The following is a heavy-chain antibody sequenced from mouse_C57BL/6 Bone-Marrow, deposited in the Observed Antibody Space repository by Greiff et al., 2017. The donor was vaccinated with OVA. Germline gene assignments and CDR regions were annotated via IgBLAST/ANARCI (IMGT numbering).Heavy chain of an antibody. CDR2: IYPGDGDT. Sequence: QVQLQQSGAELVKPGASVKISCKASGYAFSSYWMNWVKQRPGKGLEWIGQIYPGDGDTNYNGKFKGKATLTADKSSSTAYMQLSSLTSEDSAVYFCVYDGYYDAMDYWGQGTSVTVSS. J-gene: IGHJ4*01. CDR1: GYAFSSYW. D-gene: IGHD2-3*01. CDR3: VYDGYYDAMDY. V-gene: IGHV1-80*01.